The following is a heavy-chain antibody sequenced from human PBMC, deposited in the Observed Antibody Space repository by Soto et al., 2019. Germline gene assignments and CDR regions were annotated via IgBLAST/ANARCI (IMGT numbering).Heavy chain of an antibody. V-gene: IGHV4-30-2*01. J-gene: IGHJ5*02. Sequence: SETLSLTCNMSGDSYSISTYSWSWIRHPPGKALQWIGFIYQSGVTSYNPSLASRVSISLDRSNNQCSLKLKSVTAADTAVYFCAGMPYTSGLRFDPWGQGTMVTVYS. D-gene: IGHD6-19*01. CDR1: GDSYSISTYS. CDR3: AGMPYTSGLRFDP. CDR2: IYQSGVT.